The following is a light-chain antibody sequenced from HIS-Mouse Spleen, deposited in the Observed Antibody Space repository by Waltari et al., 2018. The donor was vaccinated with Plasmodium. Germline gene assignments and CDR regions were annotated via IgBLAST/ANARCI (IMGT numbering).Light chain of an antibody. J-gene: IGKJ4*01. CDR2: DAS. CDR1: QGISSA. V-gene: IGKV1-13*02. Sequence: AIQLTQSPSSLSASVGDRVTITCRASQGISSALAWYQKKPGKPPKLLIYDASSLERGVPSRFSGSGSGTDFTLTISSLQPEDFATYYCQQFNSYPLTFGGGTKVEIK. CDR3: QQFNSYPLT.